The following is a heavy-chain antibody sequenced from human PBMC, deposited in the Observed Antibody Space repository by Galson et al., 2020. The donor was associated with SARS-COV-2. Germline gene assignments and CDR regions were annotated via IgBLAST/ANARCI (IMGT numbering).Heavy chain of an antibody. D-gene: IGHD3-9*01. CDR3: ARSYDILTGYYSSRYWYFDL. CDR1: GFSLSNARMG. J-gene: IGHJ2*01. V-gene: IGHV2-26*01. CDR2: IFSNDEK. Sequence: SGPTLVKPTETLTLTCTVSGFSLSNARMGVSWIRQPPGKALEWLAHIFSNDEKSYSTSLKSRLTISKDTSKSQVVLTMTNMDPVDTATYYCARSYDILTGYYSSRYWYFDLWGRGTLVTVSS.